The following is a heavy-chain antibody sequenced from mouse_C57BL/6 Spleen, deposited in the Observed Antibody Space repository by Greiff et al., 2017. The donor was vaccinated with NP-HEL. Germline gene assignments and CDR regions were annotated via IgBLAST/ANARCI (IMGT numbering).Heavy chain of an antibody. Sequence: DVKLVESEGGLVQPGSSMKLSCTASGFTFSDYYMAWVRQVPEKGLEWVANINYDGSSTYYLDSLKSRFIISRDNAKNILYLQMSSLKSEDTATYYCARSVATDYFDYWGQGTTLTVSS. CDR3: ARSVATDYFDY. V-gene: IGHV5-16*01. J-gene: IGHJ2*01. D-gene: IGHD1-1*01. CDR1: GFTFSDYY. CDR2: INYDGSST.